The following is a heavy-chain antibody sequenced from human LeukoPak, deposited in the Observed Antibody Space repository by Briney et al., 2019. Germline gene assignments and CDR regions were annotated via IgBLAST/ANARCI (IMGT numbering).Heavy chain of an antibody. J-gene: IGHJ4*02. CDR3: ANSAVGASSFDY. CDR1: GFTFSIYG. V-gene: IGHV3-30*02. CDR2: IRYDGSNK. D-gene: IGHD1-26*01. Sequence: GGSLRLSCAASGFTFSIYGMHWVRQAPGKGLEWVAFIRYDGSNKYYADSVKGRFTISRDNSKNTLYLQMNSLRAEDTAVYYCANSAVGASSFDYWGQGTLVTVSS.